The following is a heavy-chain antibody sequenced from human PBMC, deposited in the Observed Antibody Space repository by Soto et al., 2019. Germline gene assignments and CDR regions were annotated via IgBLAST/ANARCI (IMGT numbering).Heavy chain of an antibody. V-gene: IGHV1-18*01. CDR3: AREDFWSGYHIMDV. CDR2: ISACNGNT. CDR1: GYTFTSYG. Sequence: ASVKVSCKASGYTFTSYGISWVRQAPGQGLEWMGWISACNGNTNYAQKLQGRVTMTTDTSTSTAYMELRSLRSDDTAVYYCAREDFWSGYHIMDVWGKGTTVTVSS. J-gene: IGHJ6*03. D-gene: IGHD3-3*01.